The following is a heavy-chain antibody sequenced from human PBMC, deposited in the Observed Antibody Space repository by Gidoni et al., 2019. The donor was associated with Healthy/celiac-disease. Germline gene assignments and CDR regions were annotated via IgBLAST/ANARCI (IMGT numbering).Heavy chain of an antibody. CDR2: ISSSGSTI. V-gene: IGHV3-11*01. D-gene: IGHD1-26*01. CDR1: GFTSSDYY. CDR3: ARGFFYDMGWELPGVYYYYGMDV. Sequence: QVQLAEPGGGLVKPGGSLRLSCPAPGFTSSDYYMAWNRPATGKAPGRVLEWVSYISSSGSTIYYADSVKGRFTISRDNAKNSLYLQMNSLRAEDTAVYYCARGFFYDMGWELPGVYYYYGMDVWGQGTTVTVSS. J-gene: IGHJ6*02.